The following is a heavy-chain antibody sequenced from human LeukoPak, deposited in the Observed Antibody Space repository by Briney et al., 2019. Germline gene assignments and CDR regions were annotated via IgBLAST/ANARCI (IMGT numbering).Heavy chain of an antibody. D-gene: IGHD1-26*01. CDR1: GGTFSSYA. V-gene: IGHV1-69*05. CDR3: ADRGRYHYYYYYMDV. J-gene: IGHJ6*03. Sequence: SVKVSCKASGGTFSSYAISWVRQAPGQGLEWMGGIIPIFGTANYAQKFQGRVTITTDESTSTAYMELSSLTSEDTAVYYCADRGRYHYYYYYMDVWGKGTTVTVSS. CDR2: IIPIFGTA.